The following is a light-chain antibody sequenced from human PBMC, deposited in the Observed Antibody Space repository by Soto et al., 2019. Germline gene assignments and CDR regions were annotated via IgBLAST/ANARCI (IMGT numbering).Light chain of an antibody. Sequence: EIVLTQSPGTLSLSPGERATLSCRASQSVSINCLAWFQQKPGQAPKLLIYGSSSRATGIPDRFSGSGSGTDFAVTISRLEPEDFAVYYCQQYGSTPWTFGQGTKVEIK. CDR2: GSS. V-gene: IGKV3-20*01. CDR3: QQYGSTPWT. J-gene: IGKJ1*01. CDR1: QSVSINC.